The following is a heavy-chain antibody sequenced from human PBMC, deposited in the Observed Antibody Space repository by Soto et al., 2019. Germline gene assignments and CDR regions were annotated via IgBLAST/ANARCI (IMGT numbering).Heavy chain of an antibody. V-gene: IGHV3-33*01. Sequence: HPGGSLRLSCAASEFTFSSYGMHWVRQAPGKGLEWVAVIWYDGSNKYYADSVKGRFTISRDNSKNTLYLQMNSLRAEDTAVYYCARDVNFGDLYSSGCPDYWGQGTLVTVSS. CDR3: ARDVNFGDLYSSGCPDY. CDR1: EFTFSSYG. J-gene: IGHJ4*02. D-gene: IGHD6-19*01. CDR2: IWYDGSNK.